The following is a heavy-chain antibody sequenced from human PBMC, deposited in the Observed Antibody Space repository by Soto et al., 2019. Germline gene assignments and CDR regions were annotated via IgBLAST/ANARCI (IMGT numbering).Heavy chain of an antibody. CDR2: INPNSGGT. J-gene: IGHJ6*02. Sequence: ASVKVSCKASGYTFTGYYMHWVRQAPGQGLEWMGWINPNSGGTNYAQKFQGWVTMTRDTSISTAYMELSRLRSDDTAVYYCARGQLYYYYRMDVWGQGTTVTVSS. CDR3: ARGQLYYYYRMDV. CDR1: GYTFTGYY. V-gene: IGHV1-2*04. D-gene: IGHD1-1*01.